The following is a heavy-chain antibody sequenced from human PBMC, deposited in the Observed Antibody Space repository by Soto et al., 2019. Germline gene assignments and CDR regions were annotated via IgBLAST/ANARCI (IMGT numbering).Heavy chain of an antibody. CDR3: ARDGPYYDSSGYDAFDI. V-gene: IGHV4-59*01. CDR1: GGSISPYY. J-gene: IGHJ3*02. D-gene: IGHD3-22*01. Sequence: SETLSLTCTVSGGSISPYYWSWIRQPPGGGLEWIGYIFYSGSTNYNPSLKSRVTISVDTSKNQFSLKLSSVTAADTAVYYCARDGPYYDSSGYDAFDIWGQGTMVTVSS. CDR2: IFYSGST.